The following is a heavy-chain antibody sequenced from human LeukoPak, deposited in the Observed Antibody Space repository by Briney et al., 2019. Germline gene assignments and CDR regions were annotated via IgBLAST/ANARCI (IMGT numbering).Heavy chain of an antibody. Sequence: ASVTVSCKASGYTFTVHYLHWVRQAPGQGLEWMGWIYGHDGGTNSAQKFQDRVTMTRDTSITTAYMELTSLTPDDTAVYYCVRDFDWGPDYWGQGTLVTVSS. CDR3: VRDFDWGPDY. J-gene: IGHJ4*02. CDR1: GYTFTVHY. V-gene: IGHV1-2*02. D-gene: IGHD3-9*01. CDR2: IYGHDGGT.